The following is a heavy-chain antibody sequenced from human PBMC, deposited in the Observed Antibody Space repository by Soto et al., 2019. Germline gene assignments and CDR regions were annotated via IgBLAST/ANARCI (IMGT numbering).Heavy chain of an antibody. Sequence: QVQLVQSGAEVKKPGASVKVSCKASGYTITSYYMHWVRQAPGQGLEWMGIINPSGGSTSYAQKFQGRVTMTRDTSTSTVYMELSSLRSEDTAVYYCARLAYYYGSGSYYFDNWGQGTLVTVSS. CDR3: ARLAYYYGSGSYYFDN. V-gene: IGHV1-46*03. CDR2: INPSGGST. D-gene: IGHD3-10*01. J-gene: IGHJ4*02. CDR1: GYTITSYY.